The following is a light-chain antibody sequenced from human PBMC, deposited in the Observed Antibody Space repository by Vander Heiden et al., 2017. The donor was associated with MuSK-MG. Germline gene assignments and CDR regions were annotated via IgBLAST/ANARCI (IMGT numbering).Light chain of an antibody. CDR1: QSLLHSDGKTY. CDR3: MQSMQLPIT. CDR2: EVS. V-gene: IGKV2D-29*02. J-gene: IGKJ5*01. Sequence: DIVMTQTPLSLSVTPGQPASISCKSSQSLLHSDGKTYLYWYLQKAGQSPQLLIHEVSNRFSGVPDRLSGRVSGTDFTLKISRVEAEDVGVYYCMQSMQLPITFGQGTRLEIK.